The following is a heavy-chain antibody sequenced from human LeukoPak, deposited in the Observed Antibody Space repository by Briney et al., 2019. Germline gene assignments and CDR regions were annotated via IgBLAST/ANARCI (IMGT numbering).Heavy chain of an antibody. CDR3: VKDDRSGGNAGRSEY. J-gene: IGHJ4*02. D-gene: IGHD4-23*01. CDR2: ISGSGGDT. Sequence: PGGSLRLSCAASGFTFSSYGLSWVRQAPGKGLEWVSSISGSGGDTYYADSVKGRLTISRDNSKNTLFLQMKSLRAEDTAVYYCVKDDRSGGNAGRSEYWGQGTLVTVSS. V-gene: IGHV3-23*01. CDR1: GFTFSSYG.